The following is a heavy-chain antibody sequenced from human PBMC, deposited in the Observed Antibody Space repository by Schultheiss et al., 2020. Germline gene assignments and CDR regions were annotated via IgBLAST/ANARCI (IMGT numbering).Heavy chain of an antibody. CDR1: GFTFSDYY. CDR3: AREYYYYMDV. J-gene: IGHJ6*03. CDR2: ISSSSSYT. Sequence: GESLKISCAASGFTFSDYYMSWIRQAPGKGLEWVSYISSSSSYTNYADSVKGRFTISRDNSKNTLYLQMNSLRAEDTAVYYCAREYYYYMDVWGKGTTVTVSS. V-gene: IGHV3-11*06.